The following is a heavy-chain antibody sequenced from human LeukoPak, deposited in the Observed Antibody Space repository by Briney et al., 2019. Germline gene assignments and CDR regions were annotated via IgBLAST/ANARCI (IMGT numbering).Heavy chain of an antibody. J-gene: IGHJ4*02. CDR2: MNPNSGNT. Sequence: ASVKVSCKASGYTFTSYDINWVRQAIGQGLEWMGWMNPNSGNTGYAQKFQGRVTITRNTSISTAYMELSSLRSEDTAVYYCARGFFGSGSYFHYWGQGTLVTASS. D-gene: IGHD3-10*01. CDR3: ARGFFGSGSYFHY. V-gene: IGHV1-8*03. CDR1: GYTFTSYD.